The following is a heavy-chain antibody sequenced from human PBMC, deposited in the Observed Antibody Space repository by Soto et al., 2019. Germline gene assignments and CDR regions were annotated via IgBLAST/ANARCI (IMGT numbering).Heavy chain of an antibody. J-gene: IGHJ4*02. CDR3: ARGGVSTRTFDY. CDR2: IYPSDSDT. Sequence: ETLNISCKGSGHNFAGYWIAWVRQMTGKGLELMGIIYPSDSDTRYRPSFQGQVTISADKSISSAYLQWSSLRASDTAMYYCARGGVSTRTFDYSGQGPPVTVFS. CDR1: GHNFAGYW. V-gene: IGHV5-51*01. D-gene: IGHD3-3*01.